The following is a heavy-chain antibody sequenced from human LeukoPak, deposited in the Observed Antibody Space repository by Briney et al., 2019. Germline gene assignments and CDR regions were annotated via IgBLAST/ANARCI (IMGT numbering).Heavy chain of an antibody. CDR2: IKYDGSEK. J-gene: IGHJ4*02. CDR1: GSTFTTYW. V-gene: IGHV3-7*01. Sequence: GGSLRLSCAASGSTFTTYWMHWVRQAPGKGLEWVANIKYDGSEKYYGDSVKGRFTISRDNAKNSLFLQMNSLGAEDTAVYYCARAVTVDYWGQGTLVTVSS. CDR3: ARAVTVDY.